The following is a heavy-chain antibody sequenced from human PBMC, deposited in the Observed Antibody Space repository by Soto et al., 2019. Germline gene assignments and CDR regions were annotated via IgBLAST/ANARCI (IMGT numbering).Heavy chain of an antibody. CDR3: ARGVPYYYSGSGSPFDY. J-gene: IGHJ4*02. Sequence: QVQLVQSGAEVKKPGSSVKVSCKASGGTYRSYGINWVRQAPGQGLEWMGGIIPLFRTTNYAQKFQGRVTITADESTSTGYMELSSLRSEDTAVYYCARGVPYYYSGSGSPFDYWGQGTLVTVSS. CDR1: GGTYRSYG. D-gene: IGHD3-22*01. CDR2: IIPLFRTT. V-gene: IGHV1-69*01.